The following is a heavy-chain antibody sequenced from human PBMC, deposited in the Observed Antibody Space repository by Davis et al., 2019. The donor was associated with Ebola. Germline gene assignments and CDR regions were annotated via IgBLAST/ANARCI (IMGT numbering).Heavy chain of an antibody. CDR2: IYPGDSDT. Sequence: PGGSLRLSCKGSGYSFTSYWIGWVRQMPGKGLEWMGIIYPGDSDTRYSPSFQGQVTISADKSISTAHLQWSSLKASDTAMYYCARRSAAAGFDAFDIWGQGTMVTVSP. CDR1: GYSFTSYW. D-gene: IGHD6-13*01. J-gene: IGHJ3*02. CDR3: ARRSAAAGFDAFDI. V-gene: IGHV5-51*01.